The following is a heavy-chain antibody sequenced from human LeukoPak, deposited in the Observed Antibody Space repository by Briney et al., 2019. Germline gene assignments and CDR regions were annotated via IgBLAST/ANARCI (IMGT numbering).Heavy chain of an antibody. J-gene: IGHJ4*02. D-gene: IGHD4-23*01. CDR2: IIPIFGTA. Sequence: SVKVSCKASGGTFSSYAISWVRQAPGQGPEWMGGIIPIFGTANYAQKFQGRVTITADESTSTAYMELSSLRSEDTAVYYCARDLDYGGNPYHYFDYWGQGTLVTVSS. CDR3: ARDLDYGGNPYHYFDY. CDR1: GGTFSSYA. V-gene: IGHV1-69*13.